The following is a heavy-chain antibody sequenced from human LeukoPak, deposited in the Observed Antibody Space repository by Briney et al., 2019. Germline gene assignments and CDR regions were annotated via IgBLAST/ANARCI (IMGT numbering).Heavy chain of an antibody. Sequence: GASVKVSCKASGGTFSSYAISWVRQAPGQGLEWMGRIIPILGIANYAQKFQGRVTITADKSTSTAYMELSSLRSEDTAVYYCARWIAAAGAGYYFDYWGQGTLVTVSS. J-gene: IGHJ4*02. D-gene: IGHD6-13*01. CDR2: IIPILGIA. CDR3: ARWIAAAGAGYYFDY. CDR1: GGTFSSYA. V-gene: IGHV1-69*04.